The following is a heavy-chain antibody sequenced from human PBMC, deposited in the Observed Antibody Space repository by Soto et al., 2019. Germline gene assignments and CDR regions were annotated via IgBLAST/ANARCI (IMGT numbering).Heavy chain of an antibody. CDR2: IYYSGNT. CDR1: GGSISSGDYY. CDR3: ARRYGGNLDY. J-gene: IGHJ4*02. V-gene: IGHV4-30-4*01. Sequence: SETLSLTCTVSGGSISSGDYYWSWIRQPPGKGLEWIGYIYYSGNTNYNPSLKSRVTISVDTSKNQFSLKLSSVTAADTAVYFCARRYGGNLDYWGQGTLVTVSS. D-gene: IGHD1-26*01.